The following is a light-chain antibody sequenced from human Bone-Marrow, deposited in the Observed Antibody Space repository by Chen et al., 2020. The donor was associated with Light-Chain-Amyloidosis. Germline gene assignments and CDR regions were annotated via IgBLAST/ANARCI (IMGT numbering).Light chain of an antibody. CDR2: DDS. V-gene: IGLV3-21*02. CDR3: QVWDRSSDRPV. CDR1: NIGSTS. Sequence: YVLTQPSSLSVAPGQTAPIACGGNNIGSTSVHWYQQTPGQAPLLVVYDDSDRPSGIPERLSGSNSGNTATLTISRVEAGDEADYYCQVWDRSSDRPVFGGGTKLTVL. J-gene: IGLJ3*02.